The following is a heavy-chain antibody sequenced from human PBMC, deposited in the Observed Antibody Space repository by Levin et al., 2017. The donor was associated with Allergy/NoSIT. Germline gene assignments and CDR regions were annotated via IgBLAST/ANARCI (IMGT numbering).Heavy chain of an antibody. D-gene: IGHD3-10*01. Sequence: SGGSLRLSCKGSGYSFTSYWISWVRQMPGKGLEWMGRIDPSDSYTNYSPSFQGHVTISADKSISTAYLQWSSLKASDTAMYYCASSLYYYGSGSYSSYWYFDLWGRGTLVTVSS. J-gene: IGHJ2*01. CDR3: ASSLYYYGSGSYSSYWYFDL. CDR1: GYSFTSYW. V-gene: IGHV5-10-1*01. CDR2: IDPSDSYT.